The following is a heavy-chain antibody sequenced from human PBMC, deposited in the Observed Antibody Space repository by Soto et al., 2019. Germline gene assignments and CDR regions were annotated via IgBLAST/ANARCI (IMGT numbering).Heavy chain of an antibody. V-gene: IGHV3-23*01. Sequence: EVQLLESGGGLVQPGGSLRLSCAASGFTFNNYAMTWVRQAPGKWLECVSAISGGGDTTSYADSVKGRFTVSRDCSKNTLYLQMSSLRAEDTALYYCAKGRGGSGSLTPRVDFWGQGTLVTVSS. D-gene: IGHD3-10*01. J-gene: IGHJ4*02. CDR1: GFTFNNYA. CDR3: AKGRGGSGSLTPRVDF. CDR2: ISGGGDTT.